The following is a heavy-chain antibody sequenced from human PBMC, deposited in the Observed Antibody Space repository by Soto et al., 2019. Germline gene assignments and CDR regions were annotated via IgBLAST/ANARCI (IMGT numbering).Heavy chain of an antibody. CDR1: GFTFSSYS. J-gene: IGHJ4*02. CDR2: ISSSSSYI. D-gene: IGHD6-13*01. CDR3: ARERSSSWYSGGDY. V-gene: IGHV3-21*01. Sequence: EVQLVESGGGLVKPGGSLRLSCAASGFTFSSYSMNWVRQAPGKGLEWVSSISSSSSYIYYADSVKGRFTISRDNAKNSMYLQRNSLRAEDTAVYYCARERSSSWYSGGDYWGQGTLVTVSS.